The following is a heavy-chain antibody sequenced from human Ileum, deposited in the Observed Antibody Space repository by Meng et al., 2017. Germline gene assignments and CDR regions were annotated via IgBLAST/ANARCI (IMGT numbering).Heavy chain of an antibody. Sequence: QLRLQESGPGLVKPSETLSLTCSVSSGSFTNNNYYWVWIRRPPGKGLEWIGSIYYGGSTYYNPSLKSRVTISVDTSTNQFSLRLDSVTAADTAVYYCAREFYVDTAMVIDSWGPGALVTVSS. CDR2: IYYGGST. V-gene: IGHV4-39*02. CDR3: AREFYVDTAMVIDS. D-gene: IGHD5-18*01. J-gene: IGHJ4*02. CDR1: SGSFTNNNYY.